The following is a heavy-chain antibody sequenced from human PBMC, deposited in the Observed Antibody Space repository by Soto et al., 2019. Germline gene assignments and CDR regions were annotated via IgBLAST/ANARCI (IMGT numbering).Heavy chain of an antibody. CDR3: AKGSTYYYDSSGYYGDAFDI. CDR2: ISGSGGST. Sequence: GGSLRLSCAASGFTFSSYAMSWVRQAPGKGLEWVSAISGSGGSTYYADSVKGRFTISRDNSKNTLYLQMNSLRAEDTAVYYCAKGSTYYYDSSGYYGDAFDIWGQGTMVTVSS. V-gene: IGHV3-23*01. CDR1: GFTFSSYA. J-gene: IGHJ3*02. D-gene: IGHD3-22*01.